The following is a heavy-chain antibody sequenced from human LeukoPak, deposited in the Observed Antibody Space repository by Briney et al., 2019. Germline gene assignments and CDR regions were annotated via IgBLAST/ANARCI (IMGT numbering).Heavy chain of an antibody. J-gene: IGHJ4*02. V-gene: IGHV1-24*01. CDR1: GYTLTELS. D-gene: IGHD1-26*01. CDR3: ATEVEYSGSYLY. Sequence: ASVKVSFKVSGYTLTELSMHWVRQAPGKGHEWMGGFDPEDGETVYAQKFQGRVTMTEDTSTDTAYMELSSLRSEDTAVYYCATEVEYSGSYLYWGQGTLVTVSS. CDR2: FDPEDGET.